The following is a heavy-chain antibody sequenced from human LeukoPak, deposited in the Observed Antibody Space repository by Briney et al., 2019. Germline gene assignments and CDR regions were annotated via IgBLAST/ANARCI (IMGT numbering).Heavy chain of an antibody. V-gene: IGHV3-23*01. CDR1: GVTLSSYA. Sequence: PGGSLRLPCAASGVTLSSYAMSWVRQAPGKGLEWVSGISGSGGSTYYADSVKGRFTISRDKSKSTLYLQMNSLRAEDTAVYYCAKGGIYYYDISGYFFDYWGQGTLVTVSS. D-gene: IGHD3-22*01. J-gene: IGHJ4*02. CDR2: ISGSGGST. CDR3: AKGGIYYYDISGYFFDY.